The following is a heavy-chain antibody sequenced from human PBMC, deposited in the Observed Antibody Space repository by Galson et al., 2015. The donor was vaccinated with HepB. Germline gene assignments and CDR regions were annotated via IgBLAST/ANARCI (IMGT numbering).Heavy chain of an antibody. V-gene: IGHV3-30*18. Sequence: LRLSCAASGFIFSNFGMHWVRQAPGKGLEWVAGITYDGSDKFYADSVKGRFTVSRGNSKNTLYLEMNSLRHADTAVYYCTNGKPPITVGNSTGDCESWGQGTQVTVSS. D-gene: IGHD2/OR15-2a*01. CDR3: TNGKPPITVGNSTGDCES. CDR1: GFIFSNFG. J-gene: IGHJ5*02. CDR2: ITYDGSDK.